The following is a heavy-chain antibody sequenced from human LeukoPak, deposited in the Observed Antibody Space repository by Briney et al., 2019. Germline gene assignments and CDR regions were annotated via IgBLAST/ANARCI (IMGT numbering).Heavy chain of an antibody. D-gene: IGHD6-13*01. Sequence: SETLSLTCTVSGGSISSGGYYWNWIRQHPGKGLEWIGYIYYSGSIYYNPSLKSRSTFSLDRSKNQFSLKLSSVTAADTAVYYCARGGAADLLDYWGQGTLVIVSS. CDR2: IYYSGSI. V-gene: IGHV4-31*03. J-gene: IGHJ4*02. CDR3: ARGGAADLLDY. CDR1: GGSISSGGYY.